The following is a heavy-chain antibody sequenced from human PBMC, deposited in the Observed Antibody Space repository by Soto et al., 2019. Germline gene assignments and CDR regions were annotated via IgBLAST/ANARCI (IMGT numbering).Heavy chain of an antibody. CDR2: INAGNGNT. CDR3: ARRNYIWGSYAPNWFDR. V-gene: IGHV1-3*01. Sequence: ASVKVSCKASGYTFTSYAMHWVRQAPGQRLEWMGWINAGNGNTKYSQKFQGRVTITRDTSASTAYMELSSLRSEDTAVYYCARRNYIWGSYAPNWFDRWGQGTLVTVSS. CDR1: GYTFTSYA. J-gene: IGHJ5*02. D-gene: IGHD3-16*01.